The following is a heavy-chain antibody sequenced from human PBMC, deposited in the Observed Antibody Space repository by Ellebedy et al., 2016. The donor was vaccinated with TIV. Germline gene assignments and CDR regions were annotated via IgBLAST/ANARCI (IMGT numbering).Heavy chain of an antibody. D-gene: IGHD2-8*02. J-gene: IGHJ4*02. CDR2: ISQDGSEM. Sequence: GESLKISCAASGFTFNNYWMNWVRQAPGKGLEWVANISQDGSEMYYVDSVKGRFTISRDNAKKSLYLQMNTLRDEDTAVYYCASSTSTGWRGASWGQGTLVTVSS. CDR1: GFTFNNYW. V-gene: IGHV3-7*01. CDR3: ASSTSTGWRGAS.